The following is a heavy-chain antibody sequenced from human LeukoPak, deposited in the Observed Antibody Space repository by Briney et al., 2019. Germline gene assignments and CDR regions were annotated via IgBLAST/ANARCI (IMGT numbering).Heavy chain of an antibody. CDR2: IRYDGSNK. D-gene: IGHD4-17*01. Sequence: PGGSLRLSCAASGLTFSSYAMHWFRQAPGKGLEWVAFIRYDGSNKYYADSVKGRFTISRDNSKNTLYLQTNSLRAEDTAVYYCAKDMVGYGDLFDYWGQGTLVTVSS. CDR3: AKDMVGYGDLFDY. V-gene: IGHV3-30*02. J-gene: IGHJ4*02. CDR1: GLTFSSYA.